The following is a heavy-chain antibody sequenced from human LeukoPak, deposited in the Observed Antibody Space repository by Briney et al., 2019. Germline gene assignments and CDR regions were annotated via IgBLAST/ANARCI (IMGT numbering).Heavy chain of an antibody. V-gene: IGHV4-30-4*01. CDR2: IYYSGST. D-gene: IGHD3-22*01. CDR3: AREPYDSSGYYLDY. CDR1: GGSISSGDYY. J-gene: IGHJ4*02. Sequence: SETLSLTCTVSGGSISSGDYYWSWIRQPPGKGLEWIGYIYYSGSTYYNPSLKSRVTISVDTSKNQFSLKLSSVTAADTAVYYCAREPYDSSGYYLDYWGQGTLVTVSS.